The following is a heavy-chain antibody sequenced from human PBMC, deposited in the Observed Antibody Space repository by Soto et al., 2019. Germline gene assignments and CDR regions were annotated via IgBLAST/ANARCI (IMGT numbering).Heavy chain of an antibody. CDR3: ARESYYYDSSVDKFRGFDY. V-gene: IGHV4-59*01. J-gene: IGHJ4*02. Sequence: QVQLQESGPGLVKPSETLSLTCTVSGDSISSYYWNWIRQPPGKGLEWIGYIYYSGSTNYNPPLKSRVTISVDTSKNQFSLKLRSVTAADTAVYYCARESYYYDSSVDKFRGFDYWGQGTLVTVSS. CDR2: IYYSGST. D-gene: IGHD3-22*01. CDR1: GDSISSYY.